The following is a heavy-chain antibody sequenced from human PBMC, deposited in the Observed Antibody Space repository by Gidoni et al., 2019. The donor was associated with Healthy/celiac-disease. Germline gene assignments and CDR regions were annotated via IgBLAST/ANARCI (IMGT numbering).Heavy chain of an antibody. D-gene: IGHD4-17*01. V-gene: IGHV4-31*02. CDR2: IYYSGST. CDR3: ARGTTVSFDY. J-gene: IGHJ4*02. Sequence: LEWIGYIYYSGSTYYNPSLKSRVTISVDTSKNQFSLKLSSVTAADTAVYYCARGTTVSFDYWGQGTLVTVSS.